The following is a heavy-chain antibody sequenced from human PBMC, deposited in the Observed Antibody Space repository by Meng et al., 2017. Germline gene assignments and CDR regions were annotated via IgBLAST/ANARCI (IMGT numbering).Heavy chain of an antibody. CDR3: ARHGRYYDSSGYYYYYGMDV. V-gene: IGHV4-34*01. CDR1: GGSISSYY. D-gene: IGHD3-22*01. Sequence: GSLRLSCTVSGGSISSYYWSWIRQPPGKGLEWIGEINHSGSTNYNPSLKSRVTISVDTSKNQFSLKLSSVTAADTAVYYCARHGRYYDSSGYYYYYGMDVWGQGTTVTVSS. CDR2: INHSGST. J-gene: IGHJ6*02.